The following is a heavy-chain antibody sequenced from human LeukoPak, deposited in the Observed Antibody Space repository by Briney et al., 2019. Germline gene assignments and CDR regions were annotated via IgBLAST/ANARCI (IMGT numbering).Heavy chain of an antibody. V-gene: IGHV1-8*01. D-gene: IGHD3-10*01. CDR1: VYTFSDYD. CDR2: MNPNSGNT. Sequence: ASVKVSCKTSVYTFSDYDINWVRQATGQGLEWMGWMNPNSGNTGYAQKFQGRVTMTRDTTMRTAYMELSSLRSEDTAVYYCTRGMIRGVQGPWGQGTLVTVSS. J-gene: IGHJ5*02. CDR3: TRGMIRGVQGP.